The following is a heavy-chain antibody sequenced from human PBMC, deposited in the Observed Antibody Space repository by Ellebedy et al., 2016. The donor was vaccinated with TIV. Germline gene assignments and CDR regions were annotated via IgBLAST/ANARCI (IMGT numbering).Heavy chain of an antibody. CDR3: VNMPNSYLRCMDI. Sequence: SLKISCAASGLNFNDYAMHWVRQRQGKGLEWVSGISWKSVVIGYADSVKGRFTISRDNAKNSLYLEMDSRRSEDTARYYCVNMPNSYLRCMDIWGQGTTVAVSS. CDR2: ISWKSVVI. CDR1: GLNFNDYA. J-gene: IGHJ6*02. D-gene: IGHD1-7*01. V-gene: IGHV3-9*01.